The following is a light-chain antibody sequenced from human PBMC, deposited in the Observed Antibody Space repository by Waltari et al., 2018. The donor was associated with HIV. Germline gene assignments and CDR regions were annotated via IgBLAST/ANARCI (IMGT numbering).Light chain of an antibody. CDR1: SAHIGGNY. Sequence: QSVLTQPPSASGTPGQRVTISYSGSSAHIGGNYVYWYQQLPGTAPKLLIYRHNQRPSGLPERFSGSKSGTSASMAISGLRSEDEADYYCASWDDSLSGYVVFGGGTKLTVL. J-gene: IGLJ2*01. CDR2: RHN. CDR3: ASWDDSLSGYVV. V-gene: IGLV1-47*01.